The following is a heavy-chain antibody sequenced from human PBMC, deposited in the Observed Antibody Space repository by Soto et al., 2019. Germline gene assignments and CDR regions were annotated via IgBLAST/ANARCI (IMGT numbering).Heavy chain of an antibody. Sequence: EVQLVQSEAEVKKPGDSLKISCKVSGYSFVNYWIGWVRQMPGKGLEWMGNVYPGDSDTDYSPSFQGQVTISADRSXXXXXXXXXXXXXSDTAVYYCARQSLSSSAFDFWGQGTLVTVSS. V-gene: IGHV5-51*03. J-gene: IGHJ4*02. CDR3: ARQSLSSSAFDF. D-gene: IGHD6-13*01. CDR1: GYSFVNYW. CDR2: VYPGDSDT.